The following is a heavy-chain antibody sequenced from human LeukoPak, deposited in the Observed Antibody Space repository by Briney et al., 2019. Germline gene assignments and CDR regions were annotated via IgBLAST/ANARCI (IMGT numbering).Heavy chain of an antibody. CDR3: AKDPGRHLQGFYMDV. V-gene: IGHV3-7*01. Sequence: GGPWRFSGAASGLTFGNYGMSGFGRAPGRGREGLAKIKQDGSEKYYVDSVKGRFTISRDNAKNSLYLQMNSLRAEDTAVYYCAKDPGRHLQGFYMDVWGKGTTVTVSS. CDR2: IKQDGSEK. D-gene: IGHD6-6*01. J-gene: IGHJ6*03. CDR1: GLTFGNYG.